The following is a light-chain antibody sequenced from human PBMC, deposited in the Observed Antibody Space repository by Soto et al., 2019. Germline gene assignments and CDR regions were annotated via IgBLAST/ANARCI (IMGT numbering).Light chain of an antibody. CDR3: QQRSNWPPT. V-gene: IGKV3-11*01. Sequence: EIVMTQSPATLSVSPGERATLSCRASQSVGSYLAWYQQKPGQAPRLLIYDASNRATGIPARFSGSGSGTDFTLTIRSLEPEDFAVYYCQQRSNWPPTVGQGTRLEIK. CDR1: QSVGSY. J-gene: IGKJ5*01. CDR2: DAS.